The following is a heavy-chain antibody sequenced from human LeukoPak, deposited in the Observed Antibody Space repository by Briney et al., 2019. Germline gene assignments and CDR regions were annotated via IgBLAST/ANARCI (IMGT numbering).Heavy chain of an antibody. D-gene: IGHD6-13*01. V-gene: IGHV4-38-2*02. Sequence: PSETLSLTCTVSGYSISSGYYWGWIRQPPGKGLEWIGSIYHSGSTYYNPSLKSRVTISVDTSKNQFSLKLSSVTAADTAVYYCASDISSSWYGYYFDYWGQGTLVTVSS. CDR2: IYHSGST. J-gene: IGHJ4*02. CDR3: ASDISSSWYGYYFDY. CDR1: GYSISSGYY.